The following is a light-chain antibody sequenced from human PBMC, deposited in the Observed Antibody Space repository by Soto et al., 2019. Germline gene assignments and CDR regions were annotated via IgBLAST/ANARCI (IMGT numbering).Light chain of an antibody. CDR3: QQLFDAPRT. J-gene: IGKJ5*01. CDR2: HAS. Sequence: IQLTQYPSFLSPSIGESVTITCRASQFLXTSFAWYQIKPGKAPKVLXYHASTLERGGPSRLSATVSGTEFSLTITSLQPEDFSNYYFQQLFDAPRTFGQGTRLDIK. CDR1: QFLXTS. V-gene: IGKV1-9*01.